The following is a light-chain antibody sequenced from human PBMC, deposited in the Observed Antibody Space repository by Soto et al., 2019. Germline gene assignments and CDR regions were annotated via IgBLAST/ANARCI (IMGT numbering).Light chain of an antibody. J-gene: IGLJ3*02. CDR1: SSDVGGYNF. CDR3: SSYTSSSSWV. V-gene: IGLV2-14*01. Sequence: ALTQPASVSGSPGQSITISCTGTSSDVGGYNFVSWYQQHPDKAPKLLIYEVDNRPSGVSNRFSGSKSAYTASLTISGLQAEDEADYYCSSYTSSSSWVFGGGTQLTVL. CDR2: EVD.